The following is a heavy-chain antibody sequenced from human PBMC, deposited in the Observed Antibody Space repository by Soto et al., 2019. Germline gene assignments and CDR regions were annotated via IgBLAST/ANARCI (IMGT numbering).Heavy chain of an antibody. D-gene: IGHD2-2*01. Sequence: GGSLRLSCAASGFTFSSYAMSWVRQAPGKGLEWVSAISGSGGSTYYADSVKGRFTISRDNSKNTLYLQMNSLRAEDTAVYYCAKETPLGYCSSTSCPPSTPGDYWGQGTLVTVSS. CDR2: ISGSGGST. CDR3: AKETPLGYCSSTSCPPSTPGDY. J-gene: IGHJ4*02. CDR1: GFTFSSYA. V-gene: IGHV3-23*01.